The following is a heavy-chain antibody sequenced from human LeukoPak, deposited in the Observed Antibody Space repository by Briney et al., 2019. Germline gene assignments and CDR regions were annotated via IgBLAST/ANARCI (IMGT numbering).Heavy chain of an antibody. V-gene: IGHV4-59*01. CDR3: ARGYGSGSYFDY. CDR2: IYYSGST. Sequence: SETLSLTCTVSGDSISSYYWSWIRQPPAKGLVWIGYIYYSGSTNYNPSLKSRVTISVATSKNQFSLKLSSVTAADTAVYYCARGYGSGSYFDYWGQGTLVTVSS. CDR1: GDSISSYY. J-gene: IGHJ4*02. D-gene: IGHD3-10*01.